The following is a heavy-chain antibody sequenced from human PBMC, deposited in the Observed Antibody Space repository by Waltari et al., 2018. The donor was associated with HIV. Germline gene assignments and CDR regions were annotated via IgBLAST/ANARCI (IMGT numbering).Heavy chain of an antibody. J-gene: IGHJ6*02. V-gene: IGHV2-70*15. CDR3: ARTRKAFGVVMGYYYYGMDV. CDR1: GFSLSTSGMC. CDR2: IDWDDDK. Sequence: QVTLRESGPALVKPTQTLTLTCTFSGFSLSTSGMCVSWIRQPPGKALEWLARIDWDDDKYYSTSLKTRLTISKDTSKNQVVLTMTNMDPVDTATYYCARTRKAFGVVMGYYYYGMDVWGQGTTVTVSS. D-gene: IGHD3-3*01.